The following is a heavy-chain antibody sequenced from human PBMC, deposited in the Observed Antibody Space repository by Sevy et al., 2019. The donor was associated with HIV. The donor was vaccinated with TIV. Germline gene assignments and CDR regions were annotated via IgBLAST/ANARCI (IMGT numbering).Heavy chain of an antibody. CDR1: GFTFSSYA. J-gene: IGHJ5*02. V-gene: IGHV3-30-3*01. D-gene: IGHD3-22*01. CDR3: ARDFTHYYDSSGSQGVDWFDP. Sequence: GGSLRLSCAASGFTFSSYAMHWVRQAPGKGLEWVAVISYDGSNKYYADSVKGRFTISRDNSKNTLYLQMNSLRAEDTAVYYCARDFTHYYDSSGSQGVDWFDPWGQGTLVTVSS. CDR2: ISYDGSNK.